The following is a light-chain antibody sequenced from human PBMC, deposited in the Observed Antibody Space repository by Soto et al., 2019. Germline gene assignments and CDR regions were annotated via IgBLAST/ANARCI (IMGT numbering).Light chain of an antibody. V-gene: IGKV1-8*01. CDR2: AAS. CDR3: QEYYSYPGT. Sequence: AIRMTQSPSSLSASTGDRVTITCRASQGISSYLAWYQQKPGKAPKLLIYAASTLQSGVPSRFSGSGSGSDFTLTISCLQSVDFATYYCQEYYSYPGTFGQGTKVEIK. CDR1: QGISSY. J-gene: IGKJ1*01.